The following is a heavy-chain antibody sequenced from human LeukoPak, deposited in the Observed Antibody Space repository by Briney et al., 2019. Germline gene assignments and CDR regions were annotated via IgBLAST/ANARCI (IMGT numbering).Heavy chain of an antibody. D-gene: IGHD5-24*01. Sequence: PGGSLRLSCAASGFTFSSYAMSWVRQAPGKGLEWVSAISGSGGSTYYADSVKGRFTISRDNSKNTLYLQMNSLRAEDTAVYYCAKDPSWWLQLWPPFFDYWGQGTLVTVSS. CDR1: GFTFSSYA. CDR2: ISGSGGST. V-gene: IGHV3-23*01. CDR3: AKDPSWWLQLWPPFFDY. J-gene: IGHJ4*02.